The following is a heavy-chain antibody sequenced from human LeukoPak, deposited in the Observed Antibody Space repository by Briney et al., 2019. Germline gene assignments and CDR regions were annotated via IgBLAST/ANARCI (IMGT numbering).Heavy chain of an antibody. V-gene: IGHV3-30*18. CDR1: GFTFSSHG. CDR2: VSYDGSKK. Sequence: GGSLRLSCAASGFTFSSHGMHWVRQAPGKGLEWVAVVSYDGSKKHYANSVKGRFTISRDNSKKTLFLQMNNLRAEDTAMYCCAKEGSLYFDFWSGYDYWGQGTLVTVSS. J-gene: IGHJ4*02. CDR3: AKEGSLYFDFWSGYDY. D-gene: IGHD3/OR15-3a*01.